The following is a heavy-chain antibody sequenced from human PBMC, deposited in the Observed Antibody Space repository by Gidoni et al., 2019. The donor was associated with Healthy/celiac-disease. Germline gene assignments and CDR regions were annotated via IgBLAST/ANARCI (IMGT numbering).Heavy chain of an antibody. J-gene: IGHJ4*02. CDR1: VGTFSSHT. CDR3: ASGQGFYGDYQGY. V-gene: IGHV1-69*02. D-gene: IGHD4-17*01. CDR2: IIPILGKA. Sequence: QVQLLQSGAEVKKPGSSVKVSCKASVGTFSSHTLSWVRQATGQGLVWMGRIIPILGKANDAEKFQGRVTITADKSTSTAYMELSSLRSEDTAVYYCASGQGFYGDYQGYWGQGTLVTVSS.